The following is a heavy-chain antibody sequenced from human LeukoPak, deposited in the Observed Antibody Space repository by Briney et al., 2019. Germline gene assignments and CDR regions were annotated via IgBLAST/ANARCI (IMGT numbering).Heavy chain of an antibody. Sequence: GASVKVSCKASGGTFSSYAISWVRQAPGQGLEWVGSFISMLGVANYAQKFQGRVTITADKSTTTAYMELSSLRSEDTALYYCATTPNRPDKGLAGYFSNWFDPWGQGTLVTVSS. CDR3: ATTPNRPDKGLAGYFSNWFDP. V-gene: IGHV1-69*04. CDR2: FISMLGVA. CDR1: GGTFSSYA. J-gene: IGHJ5*02. D-gene: IGHD3/OR15-3a*01.